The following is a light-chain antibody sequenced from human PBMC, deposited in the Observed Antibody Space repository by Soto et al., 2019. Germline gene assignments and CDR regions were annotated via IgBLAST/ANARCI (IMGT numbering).Light chain of an antibody. CDR1: QTISSW. CDR3: QHYNSYSEA. Sequence: EIQMTQSPSTLSGSVGDRVTITCRASQTISSWLAWYQQKPGKAPKLLIYKASTLNSGVPSRLSGSGSGTEFTLTISSLQPDDFATYYCQHYNSYSEAFGQGTKVDI. V-gene: IGKV1-5*03. CDR2: KAS. J-gene: IGKJ1*01.